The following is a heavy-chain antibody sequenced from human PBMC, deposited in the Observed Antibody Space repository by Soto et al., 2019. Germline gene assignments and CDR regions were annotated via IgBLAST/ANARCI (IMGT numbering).Heavy chain of an antibody. J-gene: IGHJ6*02. D-gene: IGHD3-9*01. CDR2: IGGSDGST. CDR1: GFTFSDYA. V-gene: IGHV3-23*01. Sequence: GGSLRLSCAASGFTFSDYAMSWVRQAPGKGLEWVSGIGGSDGSTYYADSVKGRFAISRDNSKNTLFLQMYSLRAEDTAVYYCAKALRYFDWLVRPWNAMDVWGQGTTVTVSS. CDR3: AKALRYFDWLVRPWNAMDV.